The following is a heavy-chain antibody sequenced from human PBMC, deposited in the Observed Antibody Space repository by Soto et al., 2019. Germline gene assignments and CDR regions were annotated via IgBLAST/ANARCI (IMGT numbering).Heavy chain of an antibody. D-gene: IGHD3-16*02. J-gene: IGHJ5*02. CDR2: IKQDESDK. CDR1: GFRFRDYW. V-gene: IGHV3-7*03. CDR3: AAYCYTMTCTHFHGYS. Sequence: GGYLRLSCAVSGFRFRDYWMSWVRQAPGKGLEWVANIKQDESDKYYVDSVKGRFIISRDNAKNALYLQMNSLRVEDTAVYYCAAYCYTMTCTHFHGYSWGQGAQVTVSS.